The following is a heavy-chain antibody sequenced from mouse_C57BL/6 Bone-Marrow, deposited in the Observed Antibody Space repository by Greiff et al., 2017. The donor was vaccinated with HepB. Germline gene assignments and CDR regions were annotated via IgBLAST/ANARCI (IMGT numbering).Heavy chain of an antibody. J-gene: IGHJ1*03. D-gene: IGHD2-3*01. CDR3: ARHYDGYWYFDV. CDR1: GFTFSSYT. V-gene: IGHV5-9*01. Sequence: EVKVEESGGGLVKPGGSLKLSCAASGFTFSSYTMSWVRQTPEKRLEWVATISGGGGNTYYPDSVKGRFTISRDNAKNTLYLQMSSLRSEDTALYYCARHYDGYWYFDVWGTGTTVTVSS. CDR2: ISGGGGNT.